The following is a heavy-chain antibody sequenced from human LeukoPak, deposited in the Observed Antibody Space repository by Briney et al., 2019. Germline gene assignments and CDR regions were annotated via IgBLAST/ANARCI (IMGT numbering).Heavy chain of an antibody. CDR1: GYTFTNYD. V-gene: IGHV1-18*01. Sequence: GASVKVSCKASGYTFTNYDITWIRQAPGQGLEWMGYITPYNGNTKYAQKLQGRVTMTTDTSTSTVYMELRSLRSDDTAAYYCAREASSGAYNDYWGQGTLVTVSS. CDR3: AREASSGAYNDY. J-gene: IGHJ4*02. D-gene: IGHD1-26*01. CDR2: ITPYNGNT.